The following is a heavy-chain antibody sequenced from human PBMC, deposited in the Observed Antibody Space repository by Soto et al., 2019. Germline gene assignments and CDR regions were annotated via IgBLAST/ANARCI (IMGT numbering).Heavy chain of an antibody. CDR2: ISGSGGST. V-gene: IGHV3-23*01. D-gene: IGHD3-3*01. CDR1: GFTFSSYA. CDR3: AKWVDFWTPYGDAFDI. J-gene: IGHJ3*02. Sequence: GGSLRLSCAASGFTFSSYAMSWVRQAPGKGLEWVSAISGSGGSTYYADSVKGRFTISRDNSKNTLYLQMNSLRAEDTAVYYCAKWVDFWTPYGDAFDIWGQGTMVTVSS.